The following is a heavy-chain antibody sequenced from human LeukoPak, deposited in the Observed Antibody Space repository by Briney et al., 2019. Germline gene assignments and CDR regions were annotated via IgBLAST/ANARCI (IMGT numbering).Heavy chain of an antibody. D-gene: IGHD5-18*01. CDR2: IRYDGSNK. J-gene: IGHJ4*02. CDR3: AKEGAMVSYFDY. V-gene: IGHV3-30*02. Sequence: GGSLRLSCAASGFTFSSYGMHWVRQAPGKGLEWVAFIRYDGSNKYYADSVKGRFTISRDNSKNTLYLQMNSLRAEDTAVYYCAKEGAMVSYFDYWGQGTLVTVSS. CDR1: GFTFSSYG.